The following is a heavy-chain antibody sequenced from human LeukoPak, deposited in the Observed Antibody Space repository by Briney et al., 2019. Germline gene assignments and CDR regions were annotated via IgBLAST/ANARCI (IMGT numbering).Heavy chain of an antibody. V-gene: IGHV3-9*01. CDR3: ARSEWLGDYFDY. J-gene: IGHJ4*02. CDR2: ISWNSGNI. CDR1: GFTFDDYA. D-gene: IGHD6-19*01. Sequence: PGRSLRLSCAASGFTFDDYAMHWVRQAPGKGLEWVSGISWNSGNIGYADSVKGRFTISRDNSKNTLYLQMNSLRAEDTAVYYCARSEWLGDYFDYWGQGTLVTVSS.